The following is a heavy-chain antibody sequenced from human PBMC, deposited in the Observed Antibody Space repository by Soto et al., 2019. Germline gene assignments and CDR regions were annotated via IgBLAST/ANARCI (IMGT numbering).Heavy chain of an antibody. CDR3: ARVDPRGVAVVRDY. CDR2: ISGFNGQT. CDR1: GGTFSSYA. D-gene: IGHD3-10*01. Sequence: GASVKVSCKASGGTFSSYAISWVRQAPGQGLEWMGWISGFNGQTNYALKFQGRVTLTTDTSTSTAYMELRSLRSDDTAVYFCARVDPRGVAVVRDYWGQGTLVTVSS. V-gene: IGHV1-18*01. J-gene: IGHJ4*02.